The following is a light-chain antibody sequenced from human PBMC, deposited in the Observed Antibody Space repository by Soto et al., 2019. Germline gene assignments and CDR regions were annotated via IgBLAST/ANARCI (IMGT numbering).Light chain of an antibody. CDR2: DDD. J-gene: IGLJ1*01. CDR1: SSNIGGNS. Sequence: QSVMTQPPSVSASPGQRVTISCSGSSSNIGGNSVSWYQQLPGTAPTLLIYDDDKRPSGIPDRFSGSKSGTSATLGITGGQHGEEADDYCGSWDSSLSAYVFGTGTKLTVL. V-gene: IGLV1-51*01. CDR3: GSWDSSLSAYV.